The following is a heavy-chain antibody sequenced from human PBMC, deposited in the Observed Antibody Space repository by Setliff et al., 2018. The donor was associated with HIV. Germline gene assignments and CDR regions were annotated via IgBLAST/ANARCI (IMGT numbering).Heavy chain of an antibody. Sequence: SETLSLTCTVSGGSISSYYWSWIRQPPGKGLEWIGYIYYSGSTNYNPSLKSRVTISVDTSKNQFSLKLSSVTAADTAVYYCARDSVAAAVTGGMDVWGQGTTVTVSS. CDR2: IYYSGST. V-gene: IGHV4-59*01. CDR3: ARDSVAAAVTGGMDV. D-gene: IGHD6-13*01. J-gene: IGHJ6*02. CDR1: GGSISSYY.